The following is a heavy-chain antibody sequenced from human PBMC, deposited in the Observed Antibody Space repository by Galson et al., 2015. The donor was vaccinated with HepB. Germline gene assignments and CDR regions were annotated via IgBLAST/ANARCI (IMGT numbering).Heavy chain of an antibody. J-gene: IGHJ6*02. Sequence: SLRLSCAASGFSFSSYSMYWVRQAPGKGLEWISSISSSGIHINYADSVKGRFTISRDNAKNSLFLQMNSLTAQDTAVYYCARDQRKWLTANYYGMDVWGQGTTVTVPS. CDR3: ARDQRKWLTANYYGMDV. V-gene: IGHV3-21*06. D-gene: IGHD6-19*01. CDR2: ISSSGIHI. CDR1: GFSFSSYS.